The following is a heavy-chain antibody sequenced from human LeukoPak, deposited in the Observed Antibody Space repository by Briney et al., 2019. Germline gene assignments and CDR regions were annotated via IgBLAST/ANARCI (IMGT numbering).Heavy chain of an antibody. V-gene: IGHV3-20*04. D-gene: IGHD2-8*01. J-gene: IGHJ6*03. CDR3: AKDRCSNGIGCYYYYMDV. CDR2: INWNGGST. CDR1: GFTFDDYA. Sequence: GGSLRLSCAASGFTFDDYAMSWVRQAPGKGLEWVSGINWNGGSTGYADSVKGRFTISRDNAKNSLYLQMNSLRAEDTAVYYCAKDRCSNGIGCYYYYMDVWGKGTTVTISS.